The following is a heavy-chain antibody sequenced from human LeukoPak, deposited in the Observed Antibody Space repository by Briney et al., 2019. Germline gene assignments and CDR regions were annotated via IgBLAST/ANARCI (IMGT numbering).Heavy chain of an antibody. J-gene: IGHJ4*02. CDR2: IYYSGST. Sequence: PSETLSFTCNVSGGSISSGGYYWGWIRQPPGTGLEWIATIYYSGSTYYNPSPKSRVTISVDTSKNQFSLKLNSVTAADTAVYYCARLNYYDSSGYYSTFDYWGQGTLVTVSS. CDR3: ARLNYYDSSGYYSTFDY. V-gene: IGHV4-39*07. D-gene: IGHD3-22*01. CDR1: GGSISSGGYY.